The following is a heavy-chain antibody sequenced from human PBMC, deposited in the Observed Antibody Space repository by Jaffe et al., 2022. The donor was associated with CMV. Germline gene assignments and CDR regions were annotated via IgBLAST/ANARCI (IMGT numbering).Heavy chain of an antibody. CDR2: ISGSGGST. D-gene: IGHD4-4*01. V-gene: IGHV3-23*04. CDR1: GFTFSSYA. J-gene: IGHJ4*02. Sequence: EVQLVESGGGLVQPGGSLRLSCAASGFTFSSYAMSWVRQAPGKGLEWVSAISGSGGSTYYADSVKGRFTISRDNSKNTLYLQMNSLRAEDTAVYYCAKSQRPRTTVTGDLDYWGQGTLVTVSS. CDR3: AKSQRPRTTVTGDLDY.